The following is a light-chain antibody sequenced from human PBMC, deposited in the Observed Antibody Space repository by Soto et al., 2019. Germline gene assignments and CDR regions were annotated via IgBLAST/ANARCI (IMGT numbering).Light chain of an antibody. V-gene: IGLV2-11*01. Sequence: QSSLTQPRSVSGSPGQSVTISCTGTSSDVGGYEYVSWYQQHPGKAPKLMIYDVSKRPSGVPDRFSGSRSGNTASLTISGLQTEDEADYYCCSYAGSPFYVVGSGTKVTVL. CDR1: SSDVGGYEY. CDR3: CSYAGSPFYV. J-gene: IGLJ1*01. CDR2: DVS.